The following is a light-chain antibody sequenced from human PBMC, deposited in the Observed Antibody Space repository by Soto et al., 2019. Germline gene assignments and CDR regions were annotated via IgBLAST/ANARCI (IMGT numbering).Light chain of an antibody. J-gene: IGKJ1*01. Sequence: DIQMTQSPASLSASVGDRVTITCRASQSIVTDLNWYLQKPGKAPKLLIYAASNLQSGVPSRFSGSGSGTDFTLTISSLQPEDFATYFCQQSYSTPPWTCGQGTKVEIK. CDR2: AAS. V-gene: IGKV1-39*01. CDR3: QQSYSTPPWT. CDR1: QSIVTD.